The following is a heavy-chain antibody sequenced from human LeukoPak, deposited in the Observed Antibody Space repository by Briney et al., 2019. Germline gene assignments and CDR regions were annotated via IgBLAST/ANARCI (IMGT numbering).Heavy chain of an antibody. CDR3: ARDLDLYSSGVYYFDY. J-gene: IGHJ4*02. Sequence: GASVKVSCKASGYTFTSYYMHWVRQAPGQGLEWMGIINPSGGSTSYAQKFQGRVTMTRDASTSTVYMELSSLRSEDTAVYYCARDLDLYSSGVYYFDYWGQGTLVTVSS. V-gene: IGHV1-46*01. CDR2: INPSGGST. D-gene: IGHD6-19*01. CDR1: GYTFTSYY.